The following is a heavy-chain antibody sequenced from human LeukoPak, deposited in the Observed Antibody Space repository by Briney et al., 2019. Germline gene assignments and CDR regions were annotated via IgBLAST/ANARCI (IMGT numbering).Heavy chain of an antibody. CDR3: ASDENNISWFFY. CDR1: GGSISGYY. CDR2: VYYSRGT. J-gene: IGHJ4*02. D-gene: IGHD6-13*01. Sequence: SETLSLTCTVSGGSISGYYWGWIRQPPGKGLEWIGTVYYSRGTYYNPSLKSRASISVDTSRNQFSLKLSSVTDADTAVYYCASDENNISWFFYWGQGALVTVSS. V-gene: IGHV4-38-2*02.